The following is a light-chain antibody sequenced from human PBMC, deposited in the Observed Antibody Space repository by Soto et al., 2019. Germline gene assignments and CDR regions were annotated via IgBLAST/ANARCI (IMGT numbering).Light chain of an antibody. J-gene: IGKJ1*01. CDR3: QQYDNWPWT. CDR1: QSISDT. CDR2: GAS. Sequence: EIVMTHSPATLSVSPWGRATLSLRASQSISDTLAWYQQKPGQAPRLLIHGASTRAPGFPARFSGSGSGTDFTLTISSLQSEDFAVYYCQQYDNWPWTFGQGTKVDIK. V-gene: IGKV3-15*01.